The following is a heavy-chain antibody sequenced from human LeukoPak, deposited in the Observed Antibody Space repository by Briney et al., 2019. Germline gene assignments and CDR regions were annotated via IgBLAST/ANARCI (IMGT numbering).Heavy chain of an antibody. V-gene: IGHV3-23*01. CDR3: ARDSYGYQKNWFDP. Sequence: GGSLRLSCAASGFTFSSYAINWVRQAPGKGLEWVSAISNSEVSSITESGDGTYHADSVKGRFTISRDSSKNTLYLQMNSLRAEDTAVYYCARDSYGYQKNWFDPWGQGTLVTVSS. CDR1: GFTFSSYA. CDR2: ISNSEVSSITESGDGT. D-gene: IGHD5-18*01. J-gene: IGHJ5*02.